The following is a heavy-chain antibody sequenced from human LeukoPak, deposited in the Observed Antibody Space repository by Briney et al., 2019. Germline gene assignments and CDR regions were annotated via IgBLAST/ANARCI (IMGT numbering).Heavy chain of an antibody. Sequence: GGSLRLSCAVSGFTFSAYSMNWVRQAPGKGLEWVGRSRNRAKSYTTDYAASVKGRFTISRGDSKSTLYLQMNSLETEDTAVYYCSRDATGDHWGQGTLVSVSS. CDR1: GFTFSAYS. CDR3: SRDATGDH. J-gene: IGHJ4*02. CDR2: SRNRAKSYTT. V-gene: IGHV3-72*01.